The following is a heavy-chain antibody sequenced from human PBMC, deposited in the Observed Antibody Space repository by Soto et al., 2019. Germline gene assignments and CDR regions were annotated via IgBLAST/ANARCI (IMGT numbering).Heavy chain of an antibody. CDR3: AREIYISMGRGGISYSYCAMDV. CDR1: GYTFSSYG. J-gene: IGHJ6*02. V-gene: IGHV1-18*01. CDR2: ISAFNGDT. Sequence: QVQLVQSGAEVKRPGASVKVSCKASGYTFSSYGISWVRQAPGQGLAWMGWISAFNGDTYYAQKLQGRVTMTTATSRTRAYMRLRSLRSDDTAVYYCAREIYISMGRGGISYSYCAMDVWGQGTTVTVSS. D-gene: IGHD3-10*01.